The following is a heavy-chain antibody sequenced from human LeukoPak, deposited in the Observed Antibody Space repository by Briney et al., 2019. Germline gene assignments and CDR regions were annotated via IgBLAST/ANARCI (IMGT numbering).Heavy chain of an antibody. CDR1: GGTFSSYA. CDR2: IIPIFGTA. CDR3: ARDNRDGYNYYDY. D-gene: IGHD5-24*01. J-gene: IGHJ4*02. Sequence: SVKVSCKASGGTFSSYAISWVRQAPGQGLEWMGGIIPIFGTANYAQKFQGRVTITADESTSTAYMELSSLRSEDTAGYYCARDNRDGYNYYDYWGQGTLVTVSS. V-gene: IGHV1-69*13.